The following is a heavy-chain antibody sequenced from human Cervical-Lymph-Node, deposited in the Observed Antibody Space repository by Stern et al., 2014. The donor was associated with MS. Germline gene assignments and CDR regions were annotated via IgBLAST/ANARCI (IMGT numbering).Heavy chain of an antibody. V-gene: IGHV4-59*01. J-gene: IGHJ2*01. CDR1: GGSISSYY. CDR3: ARTSGYYYIAWYFDL. CDR2: IYYSGST. Sequence: QVQLGQSGPGLVKPSETLSLTCTVSGGSISSYYWSWIRQPPGKGLAWIGYIYYSGSTNYNPSLKSRVTISVDTSKNQFSLKLSSVTAADTAVYYCARTSGYYYIAWYFDLWGRGTLVTVSS. D-gene: IGHD3-22*01.